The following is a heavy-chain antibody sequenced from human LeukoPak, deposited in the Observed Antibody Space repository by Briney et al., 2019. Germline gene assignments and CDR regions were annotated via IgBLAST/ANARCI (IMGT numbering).Heavy chain of an antibody. CDR1: EFTFSNYA. CDR2: ISGSGGSA. V-gene: IGHV3-23*01. J-gene: IGHJ4*02. D-gene: IGHD2-15*01. CDR3: AKDYCSGGSCYSGHAY. Sequence: PGGSLRLSCAASEFTFSNYAMSWVRQAPGKGLEWVSVISGSGGSAYYADSVKGRFTISRDNSKNTLYLQMNSLRAEDTAVYYCAKDYCSGGSCYSGHAYWGQGTLVTVS.